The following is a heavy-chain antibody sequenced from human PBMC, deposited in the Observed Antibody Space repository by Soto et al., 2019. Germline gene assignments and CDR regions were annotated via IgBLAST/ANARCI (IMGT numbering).Heavy chain of an antibody. V-gene: IGHV1-69*01. J-gene: IGHJ4*02. CDR3: ARDRGGYYDSSGYSTYFDY. Sequence: CKTSVGTFSSYAISWVRQAPGQGLEWMGGIIPIFGTANYAQKFQGRVTITADESTSTAYMELSSLRSEDTAVYYCARDRGGYYDSSGYSTYFDYWGQGTLVT. CDR2: IIPIFGTA. D-gene: IGHD3-22*01. CDR1: VGTFSSYA.